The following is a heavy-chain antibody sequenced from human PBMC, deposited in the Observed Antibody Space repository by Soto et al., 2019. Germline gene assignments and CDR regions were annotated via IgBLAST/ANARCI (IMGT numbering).Heavy chain of an antibody. CDR1: GFTVSSNY. CDR2: IYSGGST. V-gene: IGHV3-66*01. CDR3: ARSTGRNWNGPRYYGMDV. D-gene: IGHD1-20*01. J-gene: IGHJ6*02. Sequence: EVQLVESGGGLVQPGGSLRLSCAASGFTVSSNYMSWVRQAPGKGLEWVSVIYSGGSTYYADSVKGRFTISRDNSKNTLYLQMNSLRVEDTAVYYCARSTGRNWNGPRYYGMDVWGQGTTVTVSS.